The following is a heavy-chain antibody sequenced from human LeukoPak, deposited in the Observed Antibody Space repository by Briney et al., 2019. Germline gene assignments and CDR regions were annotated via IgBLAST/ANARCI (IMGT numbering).Heavy chain of an antibody. Sequence: GGSLRLSCAASGFTFSSYAMSWVRQAPGKGLEWVSSISATGGSTYYADSVKGRSTISRDNSKNTLYLQMNSLRAEDTAVYYCAKDKGGLLDGMDVWGQGTTVTVSS. J-gene: IGHJ6*02. CDR1: GFTFSSYA. CDR2: ISATGGST. CDR3: AKDKGGLLDGMDV. V-gene: IGHV3-23*01. D-gene: IGHD2/OR15-2a*01.